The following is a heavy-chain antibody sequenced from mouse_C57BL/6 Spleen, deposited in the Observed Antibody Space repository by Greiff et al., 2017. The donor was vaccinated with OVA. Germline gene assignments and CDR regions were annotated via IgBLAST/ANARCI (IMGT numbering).Heavy chain of an antibody. D-gene: IGHD2-2*01. CDR1: GYTFTDYY. CDR3: ARGDGYDVGIYAMDY. J-gene: IGHJ4*01. Sequence: VQLQQSGPELVKPGASVKISCKASGYTFTDYYMNWVKQSHGKSLEWIGDINPNNGGTSYNQKFKGKATLTVDKSSSTAYMELRSLTSEDSAVYYCARGDGYDVGIYAMDYWGQGTSVTVSS. CDR2: INPNNGGT. V-gene: IGHV1-26*01.